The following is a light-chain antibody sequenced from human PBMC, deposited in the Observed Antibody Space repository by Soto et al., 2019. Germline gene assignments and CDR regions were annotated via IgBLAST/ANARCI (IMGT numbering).Light chain of an antibody. CDR1: SSDVGSHNL. V-gene: IGLV2-23*02. J-gene: IGLJ7*01. CDR2: EVS. Sequence: QSALTQPASVSGSPGQSITISCTATSSDVGSHNLVSWYQQHPGQAPKLMIYEVSKRPLGVSTRFSASKSGNTASLTISGLEAEDEADYYCFSYGGSRAVFGGGTQLTVL. CDR3: FSYGGSRAV.